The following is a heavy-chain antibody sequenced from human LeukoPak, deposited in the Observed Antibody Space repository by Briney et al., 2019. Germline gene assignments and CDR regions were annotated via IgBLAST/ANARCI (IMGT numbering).Heavy chain of an antibody. V-gene: IGHV3-7*05. D-gene: IGHD5-12*01. CDR3: ARDSGYNAFDY. J-gene: IGHJ4*02. CDR1: GFLFSNSW. CDR2: INQDGSAK. Sequence: GGSLRLSCADSGFLFSNSWMAWVRQAPGRGLEWLANINQDGSAKTCVDSVKGRFTISRDNAKNSLYLQMNSMRAKDTAMYYCARDSGYNAFDYWGQGTLVTVSS.